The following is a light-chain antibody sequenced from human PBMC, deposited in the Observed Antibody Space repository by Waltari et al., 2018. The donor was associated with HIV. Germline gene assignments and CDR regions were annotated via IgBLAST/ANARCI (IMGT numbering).Light chain of an antibody. CDR3: GTWDSSLSAGV. V-gene: IGLV1-51*01. Sequence: QSVLTQPPSVSAAPGQKVTIPCSGRSSNIGNNYVSLYQQPPGTAPKLLIYDNNKRPSGIPDRFSGSKSGTSATLGITGLQTGDEADYYCGTWDSSLSAGVFGGGTKLTVL. J-gene: IGLJ3*02. CDR2: DNN. CDR1: SSNIGNNY.